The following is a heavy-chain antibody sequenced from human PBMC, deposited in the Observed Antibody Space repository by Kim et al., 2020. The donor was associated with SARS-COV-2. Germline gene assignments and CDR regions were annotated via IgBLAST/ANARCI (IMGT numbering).Heavy chain of an antibody. D-gene: IGHD4-17*01. CDR1: GGTFSSYA. CDR2: IIPIFGTA. CDR3: AREFPGGDYRPEETAFDY. J-gene: IGHJ4*02. Sequence: TVKVSCKASGGTFSSYAISWVRQAPGQGLEWMGGIIPIFGTANYAQKFQGRVTITADESTSTAYMELSSLRSEDTAVYYCAREFPGGDYRPEETAFDYWGQGTLVTVSS. V-gene: IGHV1-69*13.